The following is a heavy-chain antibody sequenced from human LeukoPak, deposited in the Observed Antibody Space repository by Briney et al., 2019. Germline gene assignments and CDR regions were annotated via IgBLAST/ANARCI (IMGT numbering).Heavy chain of an antibody. CDR2: IYHSGTT. CDR1: GYSISSGYY. Sequence: SETLSLTCTVSGYSISSGYYWGWIRQSPGKRLEWIGSIYHSGTTYYNPSLKSRVTISVHTTKNQFSLKLNSVTAADTAVYYCAKGGSLAGDLFDYWGQGTLVTVSS. CDR3: AKGGSLAGDLFDY. D-gene: IGHD7-27*01. V-gene: IGHV4-38-2*02. J-gene: IGHJ4*02.